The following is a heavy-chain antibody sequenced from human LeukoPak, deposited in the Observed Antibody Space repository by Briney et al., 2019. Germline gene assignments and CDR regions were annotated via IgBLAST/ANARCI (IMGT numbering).Heavy chain of an antibody. J-gene: IGHJ4*02. V-gene: IGHV6-1*01. CDR2: TYYRSKWYN. D-gene: IGHD1-26*01. Sequence: SQTLSLTCAISGDSVSSNSAAWNWIRQSPSRGLEWLGRTYYRSKWYNDYAVSVKSRITINPDTSKNQFSLKLSSVTAADTAVYYCARSYSGTSPGGDDYWGQGTLVTVSS. CDR3: ARSYSGTSPGGDDY. CDR1: GDSVSSNSAA.